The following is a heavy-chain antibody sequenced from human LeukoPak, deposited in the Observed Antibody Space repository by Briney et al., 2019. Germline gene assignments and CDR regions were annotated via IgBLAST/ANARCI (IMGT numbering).Heavy chain of an antibody. Sequence: SETLSLTCTISGGSISSDYWSWIRQPPGKGLEWIGYLSLGEVASYNPSLESRLTTSADTSKNQFSLNLTSVTAADTAMYYCVRVSTASGGALDVWGQGTMVTVSS. D-gene: IGHD2-15*01. CDR1: GGSISSDY. J-gene: IGHJ3*01. CDR3: VRVSTASGGALDV. CDR2: LSLGEVA. V-gene: IGHV4-59*13.